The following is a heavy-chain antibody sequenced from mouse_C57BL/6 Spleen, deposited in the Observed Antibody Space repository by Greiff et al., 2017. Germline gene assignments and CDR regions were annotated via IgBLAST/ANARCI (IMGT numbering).Heavy chain of an antibody. V-gene: IGHV1-59*01. J-gene: IGHJ2*01. D-gene: IGHD1-1*01. Sequence: QVQLQQPGAELVRPGTSVKLSCKASGYTFTSYWMHWVKQRPGQGLEWIGVIDPSDSYTNYNQQFKGKATLTVATSSSTAYMQLSSLTSEDSAVYYCARGITTGADYWGQGTTLTVSS. CDR3: ARGITTGADY. CDR1: GYTFTSYW. CDR2: IDPSDSYT.